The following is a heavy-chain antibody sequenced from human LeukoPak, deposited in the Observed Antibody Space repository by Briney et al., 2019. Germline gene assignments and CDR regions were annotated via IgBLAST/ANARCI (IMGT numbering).Heavy chain of an antibody. CDR1: GFIFSNYG. V-gene: IGHV3-23*01. J-gene: IGHJ6*04. Sequence: PGGSLRLSCAASGFIFSNYGMSWVRKAPGKGLEWVSAIRGNAGTTYYADSVKGRFTIFRDNHKNMLYLQMNSLRAEDTAVYYCAELGITMIGGVWGKGTTVTISS. CDR3: AELGITMIGGV. D-gene: IGHD3-10*02. CDR2: IRGNAGTT.